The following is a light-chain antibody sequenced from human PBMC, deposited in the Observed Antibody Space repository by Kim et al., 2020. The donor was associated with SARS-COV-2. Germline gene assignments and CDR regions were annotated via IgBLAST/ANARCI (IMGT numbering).Light chain of an antibody. V-gene: IGKV1-39*01. Sequence: ASVRDRVTITCRASQSISSYLNWYQQKQGNAPNLLIYAAYSLQSGVPSRFSDSGSGTDFTLTISSLQPEDFATYYCQQSYSTPWTFGQGTKVDIK. CDR3: QQSYSTPWT. J-gene: IGKJ1*01. CDR2: AAY. CDR1: QSISSY.